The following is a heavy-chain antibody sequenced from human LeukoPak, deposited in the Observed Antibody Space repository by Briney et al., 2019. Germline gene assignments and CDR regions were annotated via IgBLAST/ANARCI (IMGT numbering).Heavy chain of an antibody. D-gene: IGHD2-15*01. V-gene: IGHV3-30*18. CDR1: GFTFSSYG. CDR3: AKVAEANYCNGGSCYGPVLDP. Sequence: PAGTLRLSCAASGFTFSSYGMHWGRQAPAKGMGWVAVISYVGSNTYYADSVKDRFTISRDNSTNTLYMQMNRLRAKDTAVYYRAKVAEANYCNGGSCYGPVLDPWGQGTLVTVSS. J-gene: IGHJ5*02. CDR2: ISYVGSNT.